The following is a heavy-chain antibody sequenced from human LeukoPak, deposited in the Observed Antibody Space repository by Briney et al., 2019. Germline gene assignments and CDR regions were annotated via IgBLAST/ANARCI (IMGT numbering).Heavy chain of an antibody. CDR3: ARRERKQGTYYHYYGMDL. CDR2: IYPGDSDT. CDR1: GYSFTTFW. Sequence: PGESLKISCKGSGYSFTTFWIGWVRQMPGKGLEWKGLIYPGDSDTRYSPSFQGQVTISADKSISTAYLQWSSLKASDTAIYYCARRERKQGTYYHYYGMDLWGQGITVTVSS. J-gene: IGHJ6*02. V-gene: IGHV5-51*01.